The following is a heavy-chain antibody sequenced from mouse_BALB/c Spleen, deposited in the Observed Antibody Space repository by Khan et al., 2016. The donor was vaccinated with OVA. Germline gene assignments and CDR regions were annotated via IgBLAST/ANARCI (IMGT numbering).Heavy chain of an antibody. V-gene: IGHV1S137*01. CDR2: ISTYSGNT. CDR3: ARPADDGYYNY. D-gene: IGHD2-3*01. CDR1: GYTFTDYA. J-gene: IGHJ2*01. Sequence: QVQLQQSGPELVRPGVSVKISCKGSGYTFTDYAMYWVKQSHAKSLEWIGLISTYSGNTNYNQKFKGKATMTVDKYSRAAYMELARLTAEASGIYYCARPADDGYYNYRGQGTTLTVSS.